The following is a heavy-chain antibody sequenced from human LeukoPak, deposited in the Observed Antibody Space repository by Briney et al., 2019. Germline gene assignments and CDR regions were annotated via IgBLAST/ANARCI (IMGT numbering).Heavy chain of an antibody. D-gene: IGHD3-22*01. V-gene: IGHV3-9*01. CDR2: ISWNSGSI. Sequence: PGRSLRLSCAASGFTFDDYAMHWVRQAPGKGLEWVSGISWNSGSIGYADSVKGRFTISRDNAKNSLYLQMNSLRAEDTALYYCAKDMRSYYDSSGYLDYWGQGTLVTVPS. CDR3: AKDMRSYYDSSGYLDY. CDR1: GFTFDDYA. J-gene: IGHJ4*02.